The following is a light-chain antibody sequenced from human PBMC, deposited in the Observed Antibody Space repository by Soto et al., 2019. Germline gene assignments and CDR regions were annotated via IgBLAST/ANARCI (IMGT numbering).Light chain of an antibody. CDR2: GAS. Sequence: EIVMTQSPATLSVSPGESATHSCRASQSVSGNLAWYQQKPGQAPRLLIYGASTRATAIPARFSGSGSGTEFTLTISSLQSEDFAVYYCQQYNNWPPAFGQGTKVEIK. V-gene: IGKV3-15*01. CDR3: QQYNNWPPA. J-gene: IGKJ1*01. CDR1: QSVSGN.